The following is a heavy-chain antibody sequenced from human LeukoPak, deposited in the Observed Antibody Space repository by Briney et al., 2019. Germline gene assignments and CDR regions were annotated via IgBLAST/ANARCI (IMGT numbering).Heavy chain of an antibody. D-gene: IGHD3-3*01. CDR3: ARAGPEYYDFWSGYYDY. J-gene: IGHJ4*02. Sequence: SETLSLTCAVYGGSFSGYYWSWIRQPPGKGLERIGEINHSGSTNYNPSLKSRVTISVDTSKNQFSLKLSSVTAADTAVYYCARAGPEYYDFWSGYYDYWGQGTLVTVSS. CDR1: GGSFSGYY. V-gene: IGHV4-34*01. CDR2: INHSGST.